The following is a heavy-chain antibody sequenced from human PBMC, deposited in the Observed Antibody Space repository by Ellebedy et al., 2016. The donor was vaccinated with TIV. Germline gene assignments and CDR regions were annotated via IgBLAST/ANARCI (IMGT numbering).Heavy chain of an antibody. CDR3: ARVGAWQQMWFDP. CDR1: GYTFTSYD. Sequence: AASVKVSCKASGYTFTSYDINWVRQDTGQGLEWMGGMNPNSGNTGYAKKFQGRVTMTRNTYISKAYMELSSLRSEDTAVYYFARVGAWQQMWFDPWGQGTLVTVSS. J-gene: IGHJ5*02. V-gene: IGHV1-8*01. CDR2: MNPNSGNT. D-gene: IGHD5-24*01.